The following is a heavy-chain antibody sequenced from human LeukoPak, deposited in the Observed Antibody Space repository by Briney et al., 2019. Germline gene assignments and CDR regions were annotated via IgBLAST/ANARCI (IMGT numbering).Heavy chain of an antibody. CDR3: AKGRAVEVVAAFNY. V-gene: IGHV3-21*01. J-gene: IGHJ4*02. CDR2: ISSSSSSSYI. Sequence: GGSLRLSCAASGFIFSSYTMNWVRQAPGKGLEWVSSISSSSSSSYIYYADSVKGRFTISRDNAKNSLYLQMNSLRAEDTAVYYCAKGRAVEVVAAFNYWGQGTVVTVSS. D-gene: IGHD2-15*01. CDR1: GFIFSSYT.